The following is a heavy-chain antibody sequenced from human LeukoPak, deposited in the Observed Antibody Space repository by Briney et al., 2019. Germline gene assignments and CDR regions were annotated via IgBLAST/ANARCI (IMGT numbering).Heavy chain of an antibody. CDR3: ARIHRYCSGGACYVLDN. D-gene: IGHD2-15*01. Sequence: SETLSLTCLVFGVSVSGYYWGWIRQPPGRGLEWIGYVYYSGSTNYNPSFKSRITISVDTSRNQFSLQLSSVTAADTAVYYCARIHRYCSGGACYVLDNWGQGTLVAVSS. V-gene: IGHV4-59*02. CDR1: GVSVSGYY. CDR2: VYYSGST. J-gene: IGHJ4*02.